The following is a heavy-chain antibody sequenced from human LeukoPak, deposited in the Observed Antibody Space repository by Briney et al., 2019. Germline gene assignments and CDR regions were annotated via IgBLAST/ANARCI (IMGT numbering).Heavy chain of an antibody. CDR1: GFTFTGYY. Sequence: GASVKVSCKTSGFTFTGYYMHWVRQAPGQGLEWKGWINLNSGGTNYAQNFQGRVTMTRDTSITTAYMELSRLTSDDTAVYYCARDRVTTNTPYFDSWGQGTLVTVSS. J-gene: IGHJ4*02. CDR3: ARDRVTTNTPYFDS. V-gene: IGHV1-2*02. CDR2: INLNSGGT. D-gene: IGHD4-17*01.